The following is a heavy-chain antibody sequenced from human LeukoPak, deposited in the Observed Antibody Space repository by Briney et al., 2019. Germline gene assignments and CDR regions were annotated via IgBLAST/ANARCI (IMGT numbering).Heavy chain of an antibody. CDR2: INHRGRT. J-gene: IGHJ4*02. CDR3: ARGGFGSGSYFSDY. V-gene: IGHV4-39*01. Sequence: PSETLSLTCTVSGGSISSSSYYWGWIRQPPGKGLEWIGEINHRGRTNHNPSLKSRVTISVDTSKNQFSLKLSSVTAADTAVYYCARGGFGSGSYFSDYWGRGTLVTVSS. D-gene: IGHD3-10*01. CDR1: GGSISSSSYY.